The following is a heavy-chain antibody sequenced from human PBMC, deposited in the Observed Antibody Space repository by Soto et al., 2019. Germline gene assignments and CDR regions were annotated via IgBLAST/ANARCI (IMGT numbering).Heavy chain of an antibody. CDR2: VNHSGST. CDR3: ARGPACYYDSSGYWNY. V-gene: IGHV4-34*01. D-gene: IGHD3-22*01. Sequence: PSQTLSLTCSVYPGSFSGYYWSWIRQPPGKGLEWIGEVNHSGSTNNNPSLKSRVTISVDTSKNQCSLKLSSVTAADTAVYYCARGPACYYDSSGYWNYWGQGTLVTASS. CDR1: PGSFSGYY. J-gene: IGHJ4*02.